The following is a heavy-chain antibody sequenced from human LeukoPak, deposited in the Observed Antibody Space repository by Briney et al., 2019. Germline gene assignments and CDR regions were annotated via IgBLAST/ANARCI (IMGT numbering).Heavy chain of an antibody. J-gene: IGHJ6*02. CDR2: ISGSGGST. Sequence: GGSLRLSCAASGFTFSSYAMSWVRQAPGKGLEWVSAISGSGGSTYYADSVKGRFTISRDNSKNTLYLQMNSLRAEDTAVYYYATLQLPSPYYYYGMDVWGQGTTVTVSS. V-gene: IGHV3-23*01. CDR1: GFTFSSYA. D-gene: IGHD2-2*01. CDR3: ATLQLPSPYYYYGMDV.